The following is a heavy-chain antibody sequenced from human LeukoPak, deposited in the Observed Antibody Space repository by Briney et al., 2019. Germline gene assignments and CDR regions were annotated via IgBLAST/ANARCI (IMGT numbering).Heavy chain of an antibody. V-gene: IGHV1-46*01. J-gene: IGHJ4*01. CDR1: GYTFTRYY. CDR2: INPISGAT. CDR3: ARLPYRDGVAQDY. D-gene: IGHD5-24*01. Sequence: ASVKVSCKTAGYTFTRYYMQWVRQAPGHGLEWMGIINPISGATDYAQKFQGRVTMTRDTSTSTVYLELSSLRSEDTAMYYCARLPYRDGVAQDYWGHGTLVTVSP.